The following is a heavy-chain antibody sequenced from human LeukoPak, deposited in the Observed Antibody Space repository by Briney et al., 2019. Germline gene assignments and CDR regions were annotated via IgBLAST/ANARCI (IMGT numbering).Heavy chain of an antibody. CDR2: ISYDGSNR. CDR3: ARDLVLLRFWYFDL. Sequence: GGSLRLSCAASGFTFSSYGMHWVRQAPGKGLEWVAVISYDGSNRYYADSVKGRSTISRDNSKNTLYLQMNSLRAEDTAVYYCARDLVLLRFWYFDLWGRGTLVTVSS. D-gene: IGHD2-15*01. J-gene: IGHJ2*01. CDR1: GFTFSSYG. V-gene: IGHV3-30*03.